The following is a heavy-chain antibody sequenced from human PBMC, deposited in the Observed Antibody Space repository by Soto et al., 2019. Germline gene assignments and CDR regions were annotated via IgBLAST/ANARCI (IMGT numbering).Heavy chain of an antibody. V-gene: IGHV1-69*12. Sequence: QVQLVQSGAEVKKPGSSVKVSCKASGGTFSSYAISWVRQAPGQGLEWMGGIIPIFGTANYAQKFQGRVTITAIESTSTASMELSSLRSEDTAVYYCARESGDDYGDYDYYYGMDVWGQGTTVTVSS. CDR2: IIPIFGTA. J-gene: IGHJ6*02. CDR3: ARESGDDYGDYDYYYGMDV. CDR1: GGTFSSYA. D-gene: IGHD4-17*01.